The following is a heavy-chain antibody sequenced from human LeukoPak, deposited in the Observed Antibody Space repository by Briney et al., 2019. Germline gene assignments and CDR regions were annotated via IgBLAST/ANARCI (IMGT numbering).Heavy chain of an antibody. CDR1: GYTFISYD. V-gene: IGHV1-8*01. CDR3: ARGLYYYDSNGRTPYDY. CDR2: MNPNSGIT. Sequence: EASVKVSCKASGYTFISYDINWVRQATGQGLEWMGWMNPNSGITGYAQKFQGRVSMTRNTSVGTAYMELSSLKSEDTAVSYYARGLYYYDSNGRTPYDYWGQGTLVTVSS. J-gene: IGHJ4*02. D-gene: IGHD3-22*01.